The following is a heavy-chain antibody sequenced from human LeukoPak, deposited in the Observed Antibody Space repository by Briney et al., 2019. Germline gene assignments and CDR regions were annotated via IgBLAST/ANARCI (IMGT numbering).Heavy chain of an antibody. D-gene: IGHD5-18*01. V-gene: IGHV3-15*01. CDR3: TWYGSTYEQGRDF. Sequence: GGSPRLSPAPSLFTSCEVYMRSGPQAPGGGRGRVCRVKSKADGGSADYAAPVRVRFSISSDDSKHTLYLQMNSLKTEDTAVYYCTWYGSTYEQGRDFWGQGTLVTVSS. CDR2: VKSKADGGSA. J-gene: IGHJ4*02. CDR1: LFTSCEVY.